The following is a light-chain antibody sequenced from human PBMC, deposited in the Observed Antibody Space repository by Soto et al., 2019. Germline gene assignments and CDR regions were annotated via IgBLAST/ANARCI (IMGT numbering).Light chain of an antibody. CDR3: QQYGSSPRFT. CDR2: GAS. Sequence: EIVLTQSPGTLSLSPGVRATLSCRASQSVSSSYLAWYQQKPGQAPRLLIYGASSRATGIPDRFSGSGSGTDFTLTISRLEPEDFAVYYCQQYGSSPRFTFGPGTKVDIK. J-gene: IGKJ3*01. V-gene: IGKV3-20*01. CDR1: QSVSSSY.